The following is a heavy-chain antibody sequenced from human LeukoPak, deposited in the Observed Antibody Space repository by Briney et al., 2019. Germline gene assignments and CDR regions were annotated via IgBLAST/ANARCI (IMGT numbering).Heavy chain of an antibody. D-gene: IGHD6-25*01. V-gene: IGHV3-48*01. J-gene: IGHJ6*03. Sequence: GGSLRLSCAASGFSFSNYNMNWVRQAPGKGLEWVSYISSSSTIYYADSVKGRFTISRDNAKNSLYLQMNSLRAEDTAVYYCARVGLAADGDHYYYMDVWGKGTTVTVSS. CDR1: GFSFSNYN. CDR3: ARVGLAADGDHYYYMDV. CDR2: ISSSSTI.